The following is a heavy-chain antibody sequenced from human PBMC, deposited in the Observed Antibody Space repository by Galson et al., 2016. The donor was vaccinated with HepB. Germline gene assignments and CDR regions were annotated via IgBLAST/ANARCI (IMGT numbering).Heavy chain of an antibody. CDR2: INHSGST. CDR3: ARNTPQTRRGGGTYYYY. Sequence: SETLSLTCAVYGGSFSAYHWTWIRQPPGKGLEWIGEINHSGSTNYNPSLKSRVTISVDTSKNQISLRLSSVTAADTAVYYCARNTPQTRRGGGTYYYYWGQGTLVTVSS. J-gene: IGHJ4*02. CDR1: GGSFSAYH. V-gene: IGHV4-34*01. D-gene: IGHD2-15*01.